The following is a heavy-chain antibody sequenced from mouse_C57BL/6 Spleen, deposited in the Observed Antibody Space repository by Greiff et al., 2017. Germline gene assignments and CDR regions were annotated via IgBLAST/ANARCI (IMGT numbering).Heavy chain of an antibody. CDR3: ARSYYYGSSQGYFDY. CDR1: GYAFSSSW. D-gene: IGHD1-1*01. Sequence: VQLQQSGPELVKPGASVKISCKASGYAFSSSWMNWVKQRPGKGLEWIGRIYPGDGDTNYNGKFKGKATLTADKSSSTAYMQLSSLTSEDSAVYFCARSYYYGSSQGYFDYWGQGTTLTVSS. J-gene: IGHJ2*01. V-gene: IGHV1-82*01. CDR2: IYPGDGDT.